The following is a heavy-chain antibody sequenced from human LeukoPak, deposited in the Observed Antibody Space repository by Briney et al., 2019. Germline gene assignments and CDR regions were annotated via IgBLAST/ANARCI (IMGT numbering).Heavy chain of an antibody. V-gene: IGHV1-2*02. D-gene: IGHD2-2*01. J-gene: IGHJ3*02. CDR3: ATDGDIVVVPAAKGAFDI. CDR2: INPNSGGT. Sequence: GASVKVSCKASGYTFTGYYMHWVRQAPGQGLEWMGWINPNSGGTNYAQKFQGRVTMTRDTSISTAYMELSSLRSEDTAVYYCATDGDIVVVPAAKGAFDIWGQGTMVTVSS. CDR1: GYTFTGYY.